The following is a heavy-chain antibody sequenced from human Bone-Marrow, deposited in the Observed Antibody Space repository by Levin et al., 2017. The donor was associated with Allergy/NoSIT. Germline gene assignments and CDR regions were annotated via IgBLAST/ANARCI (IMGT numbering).Heavy chain of an antibody. CDR1: GYTFTSYG. D-gene: IGHD1-7*01. CDR2: INGYNGNT. V-gene: IGHV1-18*01. J-gene: IGHJ5*01. CDR3: ARDMRELNWFDS. Sequence: ASVKVSCTASGYTFTSYGISWVRQAPGQGLEWMGWINGYNGNTYYAQNVQDRVTMTTDTSTKTAYMELRSLRFDDTAVYYCARDMRELNWFDSWGQGTLVTVSS.